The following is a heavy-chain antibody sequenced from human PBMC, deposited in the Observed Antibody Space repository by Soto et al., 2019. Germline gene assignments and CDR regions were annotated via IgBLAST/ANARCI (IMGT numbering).Heavy chain of an antibody. CDR1: GGSISSGGYY. CDR3: ARAGIGYHFWSGYYTRVGNWFDP. Sequence: TSETLSLTCTVSGGSISSGGYYWSWIRQHPGKGLEWIGYIYYSGSTYYNPSLKSRVTISVDTSKNQFSLKLSSVTAADTAVYYCARAGIGYHFWSGYYTRVGNWFDPWGQGTLVTVSS. D-gene: IGHD3-3*01. V-gene: IGHV4-31*03. CDR2: IYYSGST. J-gene: IGHJ5*02.